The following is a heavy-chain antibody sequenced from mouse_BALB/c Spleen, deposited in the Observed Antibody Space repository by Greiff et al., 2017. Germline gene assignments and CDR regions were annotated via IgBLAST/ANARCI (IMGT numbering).Heavy chain of an antibody. CDR1: GYSFTSYY. D-gene: IGHD1-1*01. CDR3: AATPWFAY. J-gene: IGHJ3*01. V-gene: IGHV1S135*01. CDR2: IDPFNGGT. Sequence: LVESGPELMKPGASVKISCKASGYSFTSYYMHWVKQSHGKSLEWIGYIDPFNGGTSYNQKFKGKATLTVDKSSSTAYMHLSSLTSEDSAVYYCAATPWFAYWGQGTLVTVSA.